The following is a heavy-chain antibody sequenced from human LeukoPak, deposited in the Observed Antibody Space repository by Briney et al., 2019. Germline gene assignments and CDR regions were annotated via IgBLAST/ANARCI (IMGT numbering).Heavy chain of an antibody. Sequence: PGGSLRLSCAASGFTFSSYSMNWVRQAPGKGLEWVSYISSSSSTIYYADSVKGRFTISRDNAKNSLYLQMNSLRAEDTAVYYCAQDGKTYAFDIWGQGTMVTVSS. CDR1: GFTFSSYS. D-gene: IGHD1-26*01. CDR3: AQDGKTYAFDI. J-gene: IGHJ3*02. CDR2: ISSSSSTI. V-gene: IGHV3-48*04.